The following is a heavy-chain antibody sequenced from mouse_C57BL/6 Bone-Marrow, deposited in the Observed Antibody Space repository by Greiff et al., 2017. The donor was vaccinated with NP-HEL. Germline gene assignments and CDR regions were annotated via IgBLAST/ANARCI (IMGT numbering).Heavy chain of an antibody. CDR3: ARRYYGSSYYFDY. Sequence: QVQLQQPGAELVMPGASVKLSCKASGYTFTSYWMHWVKQRPGQGLEWIGEIDPSDSYTNYNQKFKGKSTLTVDQSSSTAYMQLSSLTSEDSAVYYCARRYYGSSYYFDYWGQGTTLTVSS. V-gene: IGHV1-69*01. CDR1: GYTFTSYW. CDR2: IDPSDSYT. J-gene: IGHJ2*01. D-gene: IGHD1-1*01.